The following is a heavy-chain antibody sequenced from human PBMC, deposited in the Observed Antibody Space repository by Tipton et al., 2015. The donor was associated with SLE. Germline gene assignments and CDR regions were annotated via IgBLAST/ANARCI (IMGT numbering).Heavy chain of an antibody. CDR2: ISSSGSTI. CDR1: EFSFSSYA. J-gene: IGHJ6*03. D-gene: IGHD6-13*01. V-gene: IGHV3-48*03. CDR3: AKTAAEGYYYYYLDV. Sequence: SEFSFSSYAMSWVRQAPGKGLEWVSYISSSGSTIYYADSVKGRFTISRDNAKNSLYLQMNSLRAEDTAVYYCAKTAAEGYYYYYLDVWGKGATVTVSS.